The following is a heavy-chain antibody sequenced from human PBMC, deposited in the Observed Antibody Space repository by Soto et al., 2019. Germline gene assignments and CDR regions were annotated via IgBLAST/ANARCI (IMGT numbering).Heavy chain of an antibody. D-gene: IGHD6-6*01. J-gene: IGHJ6*02. CDR3: ARADGYSSSSGVRYYYYGMDV. CDR2: IIPILGTA. V-gene: IGHV1-69*10. Sequence: SVKVSCKASGGTFSSYAISWVRQAPGQGLEWMGGIIPILGTANYAQKFQGRVTITADKSTSTAYMELSSLRSEDTAVYYCARADGYSSSSGVRYYYYGMDVWGQGTTVTVSS. CDR1: GGTFSSYA.